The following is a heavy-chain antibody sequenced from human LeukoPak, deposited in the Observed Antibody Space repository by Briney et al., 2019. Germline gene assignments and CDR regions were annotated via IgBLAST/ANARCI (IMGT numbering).Heavy chain of an antibody. D-gene: IGHD2-15*01. Sequence: SETLSLTCTVSGYSISSGCYWGWIRQPPGKGLEWIGSIYHSGSTYYNPSLKSRVTISVDTSKNQFSLKLSSVTAADTAVYYCARDGPRYCSGGSCYYWFDPWGQGTLVTVSS. V-gene: IGHV4-38-2*02. CDR3: ARDGPRYCSGGSCYYWFDP. CDR2: IYHSGST. CDR1: GYSISSGCY. J-gene: IGHJ5*02.